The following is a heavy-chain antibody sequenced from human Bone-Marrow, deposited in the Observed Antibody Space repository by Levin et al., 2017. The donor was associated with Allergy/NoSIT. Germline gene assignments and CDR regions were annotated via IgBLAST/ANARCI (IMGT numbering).Heavy chain of an antibody. J-gene: IGHJ4*02. V-gene: IGHV3-53*01. CDR2: LYSGGTT. CDR3: ARGPQQTYYFDS. CDR1: GFSVISKY. D-gene: IGHD6-13*01. Sequence: PWGALRLSCAASGFSVISKYMSWVRQAPGKGLEWVSVLYSGGTTYYADSVKGRFTISRDNSQNTLYLQMNSLRAEDTAVYYCARGPQQTYYFDSWGQGSLVTVSS.